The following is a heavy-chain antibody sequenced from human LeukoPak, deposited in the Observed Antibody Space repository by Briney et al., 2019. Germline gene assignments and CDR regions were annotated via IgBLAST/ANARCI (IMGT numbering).Heavy chain of an antibody. Sequence: GASLRLSCAASGFTFSSYAMSWVGQAPGKGLEWVSAISGSGGSTYYADSVKGRFTISRDNSKNTLYLQMNSLRAEDTAVYYCAKVAGAVADEGDFDYWGQGTLVTVSS. V-gene: IGHV3-23*01. CDR3: AKVAGAVADEGDFDY. CDR2: ISGSGGST. J-gene: IGHJ4*02. CDR1: GFTFSSYA. D-gene: IGHD6-19*01.